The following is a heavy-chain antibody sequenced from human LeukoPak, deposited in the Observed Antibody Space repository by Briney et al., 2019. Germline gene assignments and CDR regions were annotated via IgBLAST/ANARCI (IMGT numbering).Heavy chain of an antibody. V-gene: IGHV4-59*11. D-gene: IGHD2-15*01. J-gene: IGHJ5*02. Sequence: SGTLSLTCTVSGGSISSHYWSWIRQPPGKGLERIGYIYYSGSTNYNPSLKSRVTISVDTSKNQFSLKLSSVTAADTAVYYCARCSAGRVSPFDPWGQGTLVTVSS. CDR3: ARCSAGRVSPFDP. CDR1: GGSISSHY. CDR2: IYYSGST.